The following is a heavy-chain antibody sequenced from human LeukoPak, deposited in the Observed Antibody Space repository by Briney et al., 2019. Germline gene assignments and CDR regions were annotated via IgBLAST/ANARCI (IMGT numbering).Heavy chain of an antibody. CDR1: GGSIRSSCYY. CDR2: IYDSGST. J-gene: IGHJ5*02. Sequence: PSETLSLTCIVSGGSIRSSCYYWGWIRQPPGKGLEWIGSIYDSGSTYYNPSLKSRVTISVDTSKNQFSLKLNSVTAADTAVYYCARGYCSGGSCYLSSWGQGTLVTVSS. V-gene: IGHV4-39*01. CDR3: ARGYCSGGSCYLSS. D-gene: IGHD2-15*01.